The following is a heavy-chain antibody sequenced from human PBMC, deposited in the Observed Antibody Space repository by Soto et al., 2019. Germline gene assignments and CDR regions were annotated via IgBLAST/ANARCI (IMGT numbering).Heavy chain of an antibody. CDR2: IYPGDSNT. D-gene: IGHD2-2*01. J-gene: IGHJ4*02. CDR3: ARLGPSTIDY. Sequence: PGESLKISCEGSGYRFTSYWIAWVRQVPGKGLERMGIIYPGDSNTRYSPSLQGQVTMSADKSISTAYPEWSSLMDSDSAMYYCARLGPSTIDYWGQGTLVTVSS. V-gene: IGHV5-51*01. CDR1: GYRFTSYW.